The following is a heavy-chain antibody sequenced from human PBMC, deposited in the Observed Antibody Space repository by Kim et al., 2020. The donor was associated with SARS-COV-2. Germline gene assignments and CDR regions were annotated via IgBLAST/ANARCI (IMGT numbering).Heavy chain of an antibody. J-gene: IGHJ1*01. Sequence: ASVKVSCKASGYTFTSYAMHWVRQAPGQRLEWMGWINAGNGNTKYSQKFQGRVTITRDTSASTAYMELSSLRSEDTAVYYCAREGGVSRILYWWSHWGQGTLVTVSS. V-gene: IGHV1-3*01. CDR1: GYTFTSYA. CDR2: INAGNGNT. D-gene: IGHD2-8*02. CDR3: AREGGVSRILYWWSH.